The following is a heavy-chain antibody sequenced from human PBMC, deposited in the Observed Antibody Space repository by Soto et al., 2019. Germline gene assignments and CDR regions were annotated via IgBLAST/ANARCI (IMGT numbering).Heavy chain of an antibody. CDR1: GFNFSSYG. V-gene: IGHV3-33*01. CDR3: AREDTTLVGNAFDV. D-gene: IGHD5-18*01. Sequence: QVQLVESGGGVVQPGRSLRISCGASGFNFSSYGMHWVRQAPGKGLEWVAVTWYDGSNKYYADSVKGRFTISRDNSKNTLYLQMNSLRAEDTAVYYCAREDTTLVGNAFDVWGQGTTVTVSS. J-gene: IGHJ3*01. CDR2: TWYDGSNK.